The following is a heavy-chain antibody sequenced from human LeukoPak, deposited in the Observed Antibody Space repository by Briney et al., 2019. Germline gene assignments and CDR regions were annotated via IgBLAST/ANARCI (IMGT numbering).Heavy chain of an antibody. J-gene: IGHJ6*03. CDR1: GGSISSYY. D-gene: IGHD2-8*01. CDR2: IYTSGSS. V-gene: IGHV4-4*07. CDR3: AREPPRNPHNGYYYYMDV. Sequence: SETLSLTCTVSGGSISSYYWSWLRQPAGKGLEWIVRIYTSGSSNYNPSLKSRVPMSVDPSKNQFSLKLSSVTAADTAVYYCAREPPRNPHNGYYYYMDVWGKGTTVTVSS.